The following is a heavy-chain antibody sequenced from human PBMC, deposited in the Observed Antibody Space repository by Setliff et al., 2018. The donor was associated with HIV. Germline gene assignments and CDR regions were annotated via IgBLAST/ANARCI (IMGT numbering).Heavy chain of an antibody. Sequence: SETLSLTCTVSGGSISSGSYYWGWIRQPPGRGLEWIGNIYHSGGTHYNPSLRSRVTISVDTSKNHFSLKLSSVTAADTAVFYCARKGNWNYPYDYWGQGTLVTVSS. D-gene: IGHD1-7*01. CDR2: IYHSGGT. J-gene: IGHJ4*02. CDR1: GGSISSGSYY. CDR3: ARKGNWNYPYDY. V-gene: IGHV4-39*02.